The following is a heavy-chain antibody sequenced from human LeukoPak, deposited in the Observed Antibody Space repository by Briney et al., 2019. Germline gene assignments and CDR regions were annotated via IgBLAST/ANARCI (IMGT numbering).Heavy chain of an antibody. V-gene: IGHV3-23*01. CDR1: GFTFSSYA. J-gene: IGHJ3*02. CDR2: ISGSGGST. Sequence: PGGSLRLSCAASGFTFSSYATSWVRQAPGKGLEWVSAISGSGGSTYYADSVKGRFTISRDNAKNSLYLQMNSLRAEDTAVYYCASPLWFGELPDAFDIWGQGTMVTVSS. D-gene: IGHD3-10*01. CDR3: ASPLWFGELPDAFDI.